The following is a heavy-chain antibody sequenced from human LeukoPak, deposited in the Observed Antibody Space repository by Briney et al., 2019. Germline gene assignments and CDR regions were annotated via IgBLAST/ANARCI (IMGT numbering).Heavy chain of an antibody. CDR2: VYYSGST. CDR3: ASSGWYGNWFDP. J-gene: IGHJ5*02. Sequence: PSETLSLTCTVSGGSISSYYWSWIRQPPGKGLEWIGYVYYSGSTNYNPSLKSRVTISVDTSKNQFSLKLSSVTAADTAVYYCASSGWYGNWFDPWGQGTLVTVSS. D-gene: IGHD6-19*01. CDR1: GGSISSYY. V-gene: IGHV4-59*01.